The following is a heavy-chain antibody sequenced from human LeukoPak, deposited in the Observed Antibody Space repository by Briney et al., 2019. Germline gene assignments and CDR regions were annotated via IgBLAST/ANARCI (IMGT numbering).Heavy chain of an antibody. CDR1: GGSFSGYY. D-gene: IGHD3-3*01. J-gene: IGHJ3*02. V-gene: IGHV4-34*01. CDR2: VNHSGST. Sequence: SETLSLTCAVYGGSFSGYYWSRIRQPPGKGLEWIGEVNHSGSTNYNPSLKSRVTISVDTSKNQFSLKLSSVTAADTAVYYCARALRFLEWLSLNAFDIWGQGTMVTVSS. CDR3: ARALRFLEWLSLNAFDI.